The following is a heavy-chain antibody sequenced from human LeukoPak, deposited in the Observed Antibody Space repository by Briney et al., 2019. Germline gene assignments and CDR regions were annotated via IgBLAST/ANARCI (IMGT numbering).Heavy chain of an antibody. CDR2: IYYSGST. CDR1: GGSMSPYH. J-gene: IGHJ4*02. Sequence: SETLSLTCTVSGGSMSPYHWGWIRQPPGKGLEWTGYIYYSGSTNYTPSLKSRVTISVDTSKNQFSLKLSSVTAADTAIYYCARAVSGRFDYWDQGTLVTVSS. V-gene: IGHV4-59*08. CDR3: ARAVSGRFDY. D-gene: IGHD6-19*01.